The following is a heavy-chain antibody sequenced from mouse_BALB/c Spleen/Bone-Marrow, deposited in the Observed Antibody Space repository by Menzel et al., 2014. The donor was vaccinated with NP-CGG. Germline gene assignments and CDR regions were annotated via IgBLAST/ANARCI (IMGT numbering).Heavy chain of an antibody. J-gene: IGHJ4*01. Sequence: VKVVESGPELVKPGASVKISCKTSGYTFSRSWMNWVMQRPGQGLEWIGRIYPGDGDTNYNGGFKGKATLTADKSSSTAYMQLSRLTSVDSAVYFYARGYYDSVRYDMDYWGQGTSVTVSS. CDR2: IYPGDGDT. CDR1: GYTFSRSW. CDR3: ARGYYDSVRYDMDY. V-gene: IGHV1-82*01. D-gene: IGHD2-4*01.